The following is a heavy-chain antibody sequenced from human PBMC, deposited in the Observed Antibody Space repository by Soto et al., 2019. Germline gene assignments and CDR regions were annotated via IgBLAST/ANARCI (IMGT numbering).Heavy chain of an antibody. V-gene: IGHV4-34*01. CDR1: GGSLSGYY. D-gene: IGHD4-17*01. CDR2: INHSGST. CDR3: ARLRGDYVFDY. J-gene: IGHJ4*02. Sequence: PSETLSLTCAVYGGSLSGYYWSWIRQPPGKGLEWIGEINHSGSTNYNPSLKSRVTISVDTSKNQFSLKLSSVTAADTAVYYCARLRGDYVFDYWGQGTLDTVSS.